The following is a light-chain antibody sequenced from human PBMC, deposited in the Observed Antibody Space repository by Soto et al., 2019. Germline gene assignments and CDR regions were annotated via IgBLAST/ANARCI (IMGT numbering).Light chain of an antibody. V-gene: IGKV1-39*01. J-gene: IGKJ5*01. CDR3: QQNYSPPPIT. CDR1: QSIANY. Sequence: IRMTQSPSSFSASTGDRVTITCRASQSIANYLNWYQQKPGKAPKLLIYAASSLQSGVPSRFSGSGFGTYFTLTISSLQPEDFATYFCQQNYSPPPITFGQGTRLEIK. CDR2: AAS.